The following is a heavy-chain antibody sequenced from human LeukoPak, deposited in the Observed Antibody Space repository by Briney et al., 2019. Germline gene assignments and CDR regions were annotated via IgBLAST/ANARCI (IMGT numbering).Heavy chain of an antibody. Sequence: ASVKVSCKASGYTFTSYYMHWVRQAPGQGLEWMGIINPSGGSTGYAQKFQGRVTMTRDTSTSTVYMELNSLRSEDTAVYYCARGPLGSSSWYFLDPYFDYWGQGTLVTVSS. CDR2: INPSGGST. V-gene: IGHV1-46*01. D-gene: IGHD6-13*01. CDR1: GYTFTSYY. J-gene: IGHJ4*02. CDR3: ARGPLGSSSWYFLDPYFDY.